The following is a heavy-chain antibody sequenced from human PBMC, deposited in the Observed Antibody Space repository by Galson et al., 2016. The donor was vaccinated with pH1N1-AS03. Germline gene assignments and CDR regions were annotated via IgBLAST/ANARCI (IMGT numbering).Heavy chain of an antibody. CDR1: GGSITTDY. V-gene: IGHV4-59*08. J-gene: IGHJ4*02. D-gene: IGHD3-22*01. CDR2: VSHDGNT. Sequence: ETLSLTCSVSGGSITTDYWNWIRQPPGKGLEWIGYVSHDGNTNYNPSLYSRVTMSVDTSKNQFSLKLNSVSAADTAVYYCARMRGVAASDTSGYYYFDFWGQGALVTVSP. CDR3: ARMRGVAASDTSGYYYFDF.